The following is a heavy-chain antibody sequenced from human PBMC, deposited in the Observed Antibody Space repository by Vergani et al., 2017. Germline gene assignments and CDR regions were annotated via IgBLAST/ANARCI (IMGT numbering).Heavy chain of an antibody. CDR3: AKGGREQQLVGNWFDP. D-gene: IGHD6-13*01. V-gene: IGHV3-9*03. CDR2: ISWNSGSI. CDR1: GGSISSGDYY. J-gene: IGHJ5*02. Sequence: VQLQESGPGLVKPSQTLSLTCTVSGGSISSGDYYWSWIRQPPGKGLEWVSGISWNSGSIGYADSVKGRFTISRDNAKNSLYLQMNSLRAEDMALYYCAKGGREQQLVGNWFDPWGQGTLVTVSS.